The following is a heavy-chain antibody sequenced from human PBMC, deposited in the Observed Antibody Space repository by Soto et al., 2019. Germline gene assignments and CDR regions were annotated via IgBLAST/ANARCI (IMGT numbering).Heavy chain of an antibody. D-gene: IGHD2-2*01. V-gene: IGHV1-69*06. J-gene: IGHJ6*02. CDR1: GGTFSSYA. Sequence: QVQLVQSGAEVKKPGSSVKVSCKASGGTFSSYAISWVRQAPGQGLEWMGGIIPIFGTANYAQKFQGRVTITADKSTSTANMELSSLRSEDTAVYYCARGKIVVVPALGSYYYYGMDVWGQGTTVTVSS. CDR3: ARGKIVVVPALGSYYYYGMDV. CDR2: IIPIFGTA.